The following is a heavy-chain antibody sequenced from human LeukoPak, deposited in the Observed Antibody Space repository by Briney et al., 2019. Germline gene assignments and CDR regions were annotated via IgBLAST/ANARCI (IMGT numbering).Heavy chain of an antibody. CDR2: IIPIFGTA. CDR1: GGTFSSYA. V-gene: IGHV1-69*06. D-gene: IGHD4-23*01. Sequence: SVKVSCKASGGTFSSYAISWVRQAPGQGLEWMGGIIPIFGTATYAQKFQGRVTITADKSTSTAYMELSSLRSEDTAVYYCARDPSYGGNGYFDYWGQGTLVTVSS. CDR3: ARDPSYGGNGYFDY. J-gene: IGHJ4*02.